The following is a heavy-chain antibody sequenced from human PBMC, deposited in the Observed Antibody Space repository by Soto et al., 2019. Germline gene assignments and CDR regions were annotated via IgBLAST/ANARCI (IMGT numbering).Heavy chain of an antibody. V-gene: IGHV3-66*01. J-gene: IGHJ4*02. CDR1: GFTVSSNY. CDR2: IYSGGST. CDR3: ASRKEYSRGDDY. Sequence: GGSLRLSCAASGFTVSSNYMSWVRQAPGKGLEWVSLIYSGGSTYYADSVKGRFTISRDNSKNTLYLQMNSLRAEDTAVYYCASRKEYSRGDDYWGRGTLVTVSS. D-gene: IGHD6-6*01.